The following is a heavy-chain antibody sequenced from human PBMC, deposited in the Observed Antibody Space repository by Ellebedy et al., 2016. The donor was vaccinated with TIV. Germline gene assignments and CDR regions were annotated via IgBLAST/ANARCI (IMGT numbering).Heavy chain of an antibody. J-gene: IGHJ4*02. CDR1: GFTFRYYA. D-gene: IGHD3/OR15-3a*01. CDR3: AMPKRGLVTCDN. V-gene: IGHV3-23*01. Sequence: GESLKISCAASGFTFRYYAMSWVRQAPGKGLGLVSTISGSSGSTYYADSVKGRFTISRDNSKNTLYLQMNSLRAEDTATYYSAMPKRGLVTCDNWGQGTLVTVSS. CDR2: ISGSSGST.